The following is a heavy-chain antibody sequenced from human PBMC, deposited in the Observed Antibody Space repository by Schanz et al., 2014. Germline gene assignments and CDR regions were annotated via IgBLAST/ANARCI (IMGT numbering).Heavy chain of an antibody. CDR2: ISWNSGDI. V-gene: IGHV3-9*01. D-gene: IGHD3-3*01. CDR3: AKDMSIFCSHGLDA. CDR1: GFTFDDHG. J-gene: IGHJ3*01. Sequence: EVQLVESGGALIQPGGSLRLPCATSGFTFDDHGMHWVRPTPGKGTVWVSGISWNSGDIAYADSVKGRFTVSRDNFRNSVFLQMNSLEPGDTALYFCAKDMSIFCSHGLDAGGPGTMVTVSA.